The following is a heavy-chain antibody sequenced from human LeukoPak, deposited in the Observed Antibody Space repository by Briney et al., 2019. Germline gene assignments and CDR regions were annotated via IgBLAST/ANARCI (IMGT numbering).Heavy chain of an antibody. Sequence: GASVKVSCKASGGTFISYAISWVRQAPGQGLDWMGRIIPILGIANYAQKFQGRVTITADKSTSTAHMELSSLRSEDTAVYYCARVLRGEGYFDYWGQGTLVTVSS. CDR2: IIPILGIA. V-gene: IGHV1-69*04. CDR3: ARVLRGEGYFDY. CDR1: GGTFISYA. J-gene: IGHJ4*02. D-gene: IGHD3-10*01.